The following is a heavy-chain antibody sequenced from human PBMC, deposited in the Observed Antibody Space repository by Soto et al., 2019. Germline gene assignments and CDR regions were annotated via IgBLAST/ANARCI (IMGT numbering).Heavy chain of an antibody. CDR3: ARGDYYGSGPGPRSDGMDV. CDR1: GFTFSSYA. D-gene: IGHD3-10*01. V-gene: IGHV3-30-3*01. J-gene: IGHJ6*02. CDR2: ISYDGSNK. Sequence: ESGGGVVQPGRSLRLSCAASGFTFSSYAKHWVRQAPGKGLEWVAVISYDGSNKYYADSVKGRFTISRDNSKNTLYLQMISLRAEDTAVDYCARGDYYGSGPGPRSDGMDVGGQGTTVTVSS.